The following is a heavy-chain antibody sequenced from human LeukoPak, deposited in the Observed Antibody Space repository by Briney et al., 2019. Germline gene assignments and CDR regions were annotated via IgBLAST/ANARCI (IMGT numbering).Heavy chain of an antibody. D-gene: IGHD6-19*01. CDR2: INSDGSST. CDR3: ARVLYNSGWYPPDY. Sequence: PGGSLRLSCAASGFTFSSNWIHRVRQAPGKGLVWVSRINSDGSSTGYADFVKGRFTISRDNAKNTVYLQMNSLRAEDTAVYYCARVLYNSGWYPPDYWGQGTLVTVSS. J-gene: IGHJ4*02. CDR1: GFTFSSNW. V-gene: IGHV3-74*01.